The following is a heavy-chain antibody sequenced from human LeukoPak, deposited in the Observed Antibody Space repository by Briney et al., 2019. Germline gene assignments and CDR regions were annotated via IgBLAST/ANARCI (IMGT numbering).Heavy chain of an antibody. D-gene: IGHD4-11*01. CDR3: ARDALTTGFYWFDP. J-gene: IGHJ5*02. CDR1: GYTFTSYG. Sequence: ASVKVSCKASGYTFTSYGISWVRQAPGQGLEWMGGIIPIFGTANYAQKFQGRVTITADESTSTAYMELSSLRSEDTAVYYCARDALTTGFYWFDPWGQGTLVTVSS. V-gene: IGHV1-69*13. CDR2: IIPIFGTA.